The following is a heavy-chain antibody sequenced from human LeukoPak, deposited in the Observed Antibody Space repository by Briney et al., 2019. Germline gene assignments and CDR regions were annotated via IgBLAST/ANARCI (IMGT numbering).Heavy chain of an antibody. D-gene: IGHD3-16*02. CDR3: ASGGMITFGGVIAHDAFDI. Sequence: NPSETLSLTCTVSGGSISSGGYHWSWIRQPPGKGLEWIGYIYHSGSTYYNPSLKSRVTISVDRSKNQFSLKLSSVTAGDTAVYYCASGGMITFGGVIAHDAFDIWGQGTMVTVSS. CDR1: GGSISSGGYH. J-gene: IGHJ3*02. CDR2: IYHSGST. V-gene: IGHV4-30-2*01.